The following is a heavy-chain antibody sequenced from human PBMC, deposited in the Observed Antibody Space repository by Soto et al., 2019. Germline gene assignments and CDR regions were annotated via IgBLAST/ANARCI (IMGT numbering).Heavy chain of an antibody. CDR3: ASSTVGGYYFDY. V-gene: IGHV4-30-2*01. J-gene: IGHJ4*02. Sequence: SETLSLTCAVSGGSISSGGYSWSWIRQPPGKGLEWIGYIYHSGSTYYNPSLKSRVTISVDRSKNQFSLKLSSVTAADTAVYYCASSTVGGYYFDYWGQGTLVTVSS. CDR1: GGSISSGGYS. D-gene: IGHD4-17*01. CDR2: IYHSGST.